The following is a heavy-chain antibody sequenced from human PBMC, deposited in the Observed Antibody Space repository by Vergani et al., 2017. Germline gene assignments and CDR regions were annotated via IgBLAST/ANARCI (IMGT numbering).Heavy chain of an antibody. Sequence: EVQLVESGGGLVQPGGSLRLSCAASGFTVSSNYMSWVRQAPGKGLEWVSLIYSGGSTYYADSVKGRFTISRDNSKNTLSLQMNSLRAEDTAVYYCARASYDSSGYYLLEYFQHWGQGTLVTVSS. CDR1: GFTVSSNY. D-gene: IGHD3-22*01. CDR2: IYSGGST. V-gene: IGHV3-66*01. J-gene: IGHJ1*01. CDR3: ARASYDSSGYYLLEYFQH.